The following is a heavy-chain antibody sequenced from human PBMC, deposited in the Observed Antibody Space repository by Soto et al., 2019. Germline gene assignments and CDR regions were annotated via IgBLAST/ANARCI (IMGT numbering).Heavy chain of an antibody. CDR2: ISSSSSYT. D-gene: IGHD3-3*01. CDR3: AKDTRGLLRFDYYYYYGMDV. V-gene: IGHV3-11*05. J-gene: IGHJ6*02. Sequence: GGSLRLSFAASGFTFSDYYMSWIRQAPGKGLEWVSYISSSSSYTNYADSVKGRFTISRDNAKNSLYLQMNSLRAEDTAVYYCAKDTRGLLRFDYYYYYGMDVWGQGTTVTVSS. CDR1: GFTFSDYY.